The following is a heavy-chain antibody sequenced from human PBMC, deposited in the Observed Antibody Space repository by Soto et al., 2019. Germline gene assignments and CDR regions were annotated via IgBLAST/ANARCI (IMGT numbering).Heavy chain of an antibody. V-gene: IGHV4-4*07. Sequence: SETLDRGWMVSGGTVSCYYWTWIRQPAGKGLEWIGRIYSSGNTKYNPSLQSRVTMSLDTSNNQFSLRLTSVTAADTAVYYCARGQRFSDWFDPWGQGTLVTVSS. CDR2: IYSSGNT. D-gene: IGHD3-3*01. CDR1: GGTVSCYY. CDR3: ARGQRFSDWFDP. J-gene: IGHJ5*02.